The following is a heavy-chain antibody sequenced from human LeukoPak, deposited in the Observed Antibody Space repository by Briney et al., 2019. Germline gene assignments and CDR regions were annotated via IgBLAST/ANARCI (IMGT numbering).Heavy chain of an antibody. CDR3: ARIGQMTTVTP. Sequence: SETLSLTCTVSGGSISSGGYYWSWIRQHPGKGLEWIGYIYYSGSTYYNPSLKSRVTISVDTSKNQFSLKLSSVTAADTAVYYCARIGQMTTVTPWGQGTLVTVSS. V-gene: IGHV4-31*03. D-gene: IGHD4-17*01. J-gene: IGHJ5*02. CDR2: IYYSGST. CDR1: GGSISSGGYY.